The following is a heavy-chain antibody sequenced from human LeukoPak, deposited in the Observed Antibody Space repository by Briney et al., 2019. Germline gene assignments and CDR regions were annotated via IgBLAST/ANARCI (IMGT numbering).Heavy chain of an antibody. D-gene: IGHD3-10*01. Sequence: GGSLRLSCAASGFTFSSYAMSWVRQAPGKGLEWVSAISGSGGSTYYADSVKGRFTISRDNSKNTLYLQMNSLRAVDTAVYYCAKCDYGSRYYYMDVWGKGTTVTVSS. V-gene: IGHV3-23*01. J-gene: IGHJ6*03. CDR2: ISGSGGST. CDR3: AKCDYGSRYYYMDV. CDR1: GFTFSSYA.